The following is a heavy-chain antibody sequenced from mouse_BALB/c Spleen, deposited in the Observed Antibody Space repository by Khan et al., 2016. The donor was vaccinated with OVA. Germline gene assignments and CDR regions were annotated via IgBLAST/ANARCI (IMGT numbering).Heavy chain of an antibody. CDR1: GYSITRDYA. J-gene: IGHJ4*01. D-gene: IGHD4-1*01. V-gene: IGHV3-2*02. Sequence: EVKLLESGPGLVKPSQSLSLTCTVTGYSITRDYAWNWIRQFPGNKLEWMAYISNSGSTSYNPSLKSRISITRDTSKNQFFLQLNYVTTEDTARYYCASGLGRYYAMDYWGQGTSVTVSS. CDR2: ISNSGST. CDR3: ASGLGRYYAMDY.